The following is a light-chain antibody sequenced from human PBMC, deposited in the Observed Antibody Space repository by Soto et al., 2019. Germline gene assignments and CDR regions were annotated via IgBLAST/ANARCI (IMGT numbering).Light chain of an antibody. CDR2: DVS. J-gene: IGLJ1*01. CDR3: SSYTSSSTYV. V-gene: IGLV2-14*01. CDR1: RSDVGGYNY. Sequence: QYALTQPASVSGSPGQSITISCTGTRSDVGGYNYVSWYQQHPGKAPKVMIYDVSNRPSGVSNRFSGSKSGNTASLTISGLQAEDEADYYCSSYTSSSTYVFGVGTKLTVL.